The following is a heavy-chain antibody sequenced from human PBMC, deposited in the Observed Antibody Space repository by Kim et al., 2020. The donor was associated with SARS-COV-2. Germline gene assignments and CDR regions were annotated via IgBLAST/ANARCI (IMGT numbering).Heavy chain of an antibody. CDR3: ARVGKGWSWFDP. V-gene: IGHV4-59*01. D-gene: IGHD6-19*01. Sequence: NYNPSLKSRVTISVDTSKNQFSLKLSSVTAADTAVYYCARVGKGWSWFDPWGQGTLVTVSS. J-gene: IGHJ5*02.